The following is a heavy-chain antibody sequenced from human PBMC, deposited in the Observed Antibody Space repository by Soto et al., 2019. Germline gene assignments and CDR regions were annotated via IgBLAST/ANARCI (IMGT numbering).Heavy chain of an antibody. D-gene: IGHD3-9*01. CDR1: GYTFTSSF. CDR3: ARTDILTGYYMGAFDI. CDR2: INPSGGST. V-gene: IGHV1-46*01. Sequence: ASVKVSCKASGYTFTSSFMHWVRQAPGQGLEWMGIINPSGGSTSSAQKFQGRVTMTRDTSTSTVYMELSSLRSEDTAVYYCARTDILTGYYMGAFDIWGQGTMVTVSS. J-gene: IGHJ3*02.